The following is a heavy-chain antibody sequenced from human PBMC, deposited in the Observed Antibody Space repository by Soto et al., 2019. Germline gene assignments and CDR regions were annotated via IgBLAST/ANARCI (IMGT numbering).Heavy chain of an antibody. J-gene: IGHJ4*02. V-gene: IGHV3-7*01. D-gene: IGHD5-12*01. Sequence: GXXRLSCVISGFTFSNYWMTWVRQAPGKGLEWVANIKPDGTEKYYVDSVKGRFTISRDNAKNSLFLQMNSLRAEDTAVYYCARDGTVLVATINIFDDWGQGTPVTVSS. CDR1: GFTFSNYW. CDR2: IKPDGTEK. CDR3: ARDGTVLVATINIFDD.